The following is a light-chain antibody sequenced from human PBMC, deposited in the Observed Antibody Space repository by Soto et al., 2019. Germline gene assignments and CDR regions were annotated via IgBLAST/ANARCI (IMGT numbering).Light chain of an antibody. CDR2: WAS. CDR3: HQYYRSPLT. V-gene: IGKV4-1*01. CDR1: QNVLYNSNHKNY. Sequence: DIVMTQSPDSLAVSLGERATINCKSSQNVLYNSNHKNYLAWYQLKPGQPPKLLIYWASTRDSGVPDRFSGSGSGTDFTLTISSLQAEDVAVYYCHQYYRSPLTFGQGTRLEIK. J-gene: IGKJ5*01.